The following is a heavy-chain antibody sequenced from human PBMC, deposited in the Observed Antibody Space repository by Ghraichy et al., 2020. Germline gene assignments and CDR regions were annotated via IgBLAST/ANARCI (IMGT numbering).Heavy chain of an antibody. J-gene: IGHJ4*02. CDR1: GGSISTYY. D-gene: IGHD2-2*01. CDR2: IHHSGIT. Sequence: ESLNISCAVSGGSISTYYWSWIRQPPGKGLEWIAYIHHSGITNYNPSLKSRVTISLVTSMNQLSLSLSSVTAADTAVYYCARAKAGVAAAAIFDYWGQGTLVTVPS. V-gene: IGHV4-59*01. CDR3: ARAKAGVAAAAIFDY.